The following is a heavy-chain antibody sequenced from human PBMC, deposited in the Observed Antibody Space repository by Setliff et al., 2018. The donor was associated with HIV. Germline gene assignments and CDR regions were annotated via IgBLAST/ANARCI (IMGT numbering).Heavy chain of an antibody. Sequence: PGGSLRLSCAASGFTFKNAWMNWVRQVPGKGLEWVGHIKKKGDGGTTEYATPVKGRFTISRDDSENMLYLQMNDLKTEDTAVYYCMDFAIAGAWDYWGQGTLVTVSS. V-gene: IGHV3-15*01. CDR2: IKKKGDGGTT. CDR1: GFTFKNAW. CDR3: MDFAIAGAWDY. J-gene: IGHJ4*02. D-gene: IGHD6-13*01.